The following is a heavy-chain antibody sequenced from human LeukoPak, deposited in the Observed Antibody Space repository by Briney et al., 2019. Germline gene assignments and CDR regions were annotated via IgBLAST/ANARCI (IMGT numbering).Heavy chain of an antibody. Sequence: ASVKVSCKVSGYTLTELSMHCVRQAPGKGLEWMGGFDPEDGETIYAQKFQGRVTMTEDTSTDTAYMELSSLRSEDTAVYYCATELRLFGVVMNGMDVWGQGTTVTVSS. CDR2: FDPEDGET. D-gene: IGHD3-3*01. CDR3: ATELRLFGVVMNGMDV. CDR1: GYTLTELS. V-gene: IGHV1-24*01. J-gene: IGHJ6*02.